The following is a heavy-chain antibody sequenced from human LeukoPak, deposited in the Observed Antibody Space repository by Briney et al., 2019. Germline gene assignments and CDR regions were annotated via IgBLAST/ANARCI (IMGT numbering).Heavy chain of an antibody. Sequence: GGALQISYKGAGNGISRYWGGGGRRRPGKGGGGRGIIYPGDSDTRYSPSFQGQVTISPDKSISTAYLQWSSLKASDTAMYYCARLGSGYYGWFDPWGQGTLVTVSS. V-gene: IGHV5-51*01. D-gene: IGHD3-22*01. CDR1: GNGISRYW. CDR2: IYPGDSDT. J-gene: IGHJ5*02. CDR3: ARLGSGYYGWFDP.